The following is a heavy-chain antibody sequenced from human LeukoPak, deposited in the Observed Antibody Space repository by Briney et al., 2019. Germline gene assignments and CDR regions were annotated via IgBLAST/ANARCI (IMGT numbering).Heavy chain of an antibody. J-gene: IGHJ4*02. D-gene: IGHD3-16*01. V-gene: IGHV4-39*01. Sequence: SETLSLTCTVSGGSISSSSSYWGWIRQPPGKGLEWIGSIHYSGSTYYNPSLKSRVTMSVDTSKSQFSLKLSSVTAADTAVYYCATPLIGQGVSLGYWGQGTLVTVSS. CDR3: ATPLIGQGVSLGY. CDR2: IHYSGST. CDR1: GGSISSSSSY.